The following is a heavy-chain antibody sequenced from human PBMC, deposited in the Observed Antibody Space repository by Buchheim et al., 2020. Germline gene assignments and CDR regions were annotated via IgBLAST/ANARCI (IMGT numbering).Heavy chain of an antibody. CDR1: GVSISSGGYY. D-gene: IGHD3-3*01. V-gene: IGHV4-31*03. CDR2: IYSSGSA. Sequence: QVQLQESGPGLVKPPQTLSLTCTVSGVSISSGGYYWSWIRQHPGKGLEWIGHIYSSGSAYYNPSLESRVTISVDTSKNQFSLKVNSVTAADTAVYYCARGRGTIFGVFITWGQGTL. J-gene: IGHJ5*02. CDR3: ARGRGTIFGVFIT.